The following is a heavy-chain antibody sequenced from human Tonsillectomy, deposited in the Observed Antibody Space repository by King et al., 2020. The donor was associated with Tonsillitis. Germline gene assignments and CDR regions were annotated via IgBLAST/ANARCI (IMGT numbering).Heavy chain of an antibody. D-gene: IGHD1-26*01. J-gene: IGHJ4*02. CDR1: GFTFSSYS. CDR2: ISSSSSYI. Sequence: QLVQSGGGLVKPGGSLRLSCAASGFTFSSYSMNWVRQAPGKGLEWVSSISSSSSYIYYADSVKGRFTISRDNAKNSLYLQMNSLRAEDTAVYYCASWGATDVFDYWGQGTLVTVSS. V-gene: IGHV3-21*01. CDR3: ASWGATDVFDY.